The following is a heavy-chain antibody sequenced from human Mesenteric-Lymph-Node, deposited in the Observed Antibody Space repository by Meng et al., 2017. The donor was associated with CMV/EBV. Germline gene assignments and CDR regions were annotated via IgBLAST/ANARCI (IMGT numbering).Heavy chain of an antibody. J-gene: IGHJ6*02. V-gene: IGHV3-30*02. Sequence: GGSLRLSCAGSGFTFSHFGMHWVRQSPGRGLEWVAFIRYDGSFQYYADSVKGRFTISRDNSKNTLYLQMNSLRAEDTAVYYCARGIAALGYYYYGMDVWGQGTTVTVSS. CDR3: ARGIAALGYYYYGMDV. CDR1: GFTFSHFG. D-gene: IGHD6-13*01. CDR2: IRYDGSFQ.